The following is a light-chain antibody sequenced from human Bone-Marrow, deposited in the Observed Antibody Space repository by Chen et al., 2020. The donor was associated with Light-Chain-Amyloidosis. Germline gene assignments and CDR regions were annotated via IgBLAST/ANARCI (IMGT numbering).Light chain of an antibody. CDR1: QTISSNY. Sequence: EIVLTQSPGTLSLSPGEGANLSCRASQTISSNYLTWYQQKFGQAPRLLIYGSFSRATGIPDRFTGSGSRTDFTLTINRLEPECFAMWDCQQYGTSPLTFGGGTNVEIK. CDR3: QQYGTSPLT. J-gene: IGKJ4*01. CDR2: GSF. V-gene: IGKV3-20*01.